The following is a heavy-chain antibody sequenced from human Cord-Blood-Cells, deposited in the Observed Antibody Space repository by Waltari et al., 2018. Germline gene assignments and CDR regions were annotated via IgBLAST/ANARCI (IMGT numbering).Heavy chain of an antibody. J-gene: IGHJ3*02. V-gene: IGHV4-34*01. D-gene: IGHD3-10*01. CDR1: GGSFSGYY. CDR3: ARGRYYYGSGSYRAFDI. CDR2: IKHHGST. Sequence: QVQLQQWGAGLLKPSETLSLTCAVYGGSFSGYYWSWIRQPPGKGLEWIGEIKHHGSTNHNPSRRSRVTISVDTSKNQFSLKLSSVTAADTAVYYCARGRYYYGSGSYRAFDIWGQGTMVTDSS.